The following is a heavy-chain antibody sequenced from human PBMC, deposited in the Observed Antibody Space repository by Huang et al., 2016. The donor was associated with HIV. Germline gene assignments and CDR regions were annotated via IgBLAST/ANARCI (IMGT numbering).Heavy chain of an antibody. D-gene: IGHD6-25*01. CDR3: ARGDLAAGKND. Sequence: QVQLVQSGSVLKQPGASVTVSCKASGSTFTNFVINWVRQAPGQAREWMVWLDTITGYPTYAQCCTRRVVFSLDTSVSTAYLQVNSLKADDTAIYYCARGDLAAGKNDWGQGTLVTVSS. CDR2: LDTITGYP. V-gene: IGHV7-4-1*02. CDR1: GSTFTNFV. J-gene: IGHJ4*02.